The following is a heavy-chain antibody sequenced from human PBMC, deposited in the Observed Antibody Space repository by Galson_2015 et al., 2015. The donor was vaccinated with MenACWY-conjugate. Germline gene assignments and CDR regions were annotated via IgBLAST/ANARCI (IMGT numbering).Heavy chain of an antibody. J-gene: IGHJ4*02. CDR2: ISGSGGNT. CDR3: ARALSYPYYFGY. CDR1: GFTFSTYG. D-gene: IGHD1-26*01. V-gene: IGHV3-23*01. Sequence: SLRLSCAASGFTFSTYGMSWVRQAPGKGLEWVSAISGSGGNTYYADSVKGRFTISRDSSKNTLYLQMNSLRAEDSAVYYCARALSYPYYFGYWGQGTLVTVSS.